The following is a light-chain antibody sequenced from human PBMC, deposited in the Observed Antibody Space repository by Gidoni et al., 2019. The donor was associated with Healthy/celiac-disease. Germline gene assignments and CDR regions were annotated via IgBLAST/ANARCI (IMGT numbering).Light chain of an antibody. CDR2: DAS. J-gene: IGKJ2*01. Sequence: EIVLPQPPAPLSLSPGARATLSCRVSQSISSYLALYHQKPGQAPRLLIYDASNSATGIPARFSGSGSGTDFTLTISSLEPEDFAVYYCQQRSNWHPYTFGQGTKLEIK. CDR3: QQRSNWHPYT. CDR1: QSISSY. V-gene: IGKV3-11*01.